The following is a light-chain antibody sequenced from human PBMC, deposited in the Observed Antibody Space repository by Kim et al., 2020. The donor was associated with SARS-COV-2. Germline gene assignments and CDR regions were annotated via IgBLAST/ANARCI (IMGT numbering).Light chain of an antibody. Sequence: GQRVTISCSGSRSNIGSNAVNWYQQLPGTAPKLLSYSNDHRPSGVADRFSGSKSGTSASLAISGLQSEDEADYYCAAWDDSLNGVIFGGGTQLTVL. CDR3: AAWDDSLNGVI. V-gene: IGLV1-44*01. CDR1: RSNIGSNA. J-gene: IGLJ2*01. CDR2: SND.